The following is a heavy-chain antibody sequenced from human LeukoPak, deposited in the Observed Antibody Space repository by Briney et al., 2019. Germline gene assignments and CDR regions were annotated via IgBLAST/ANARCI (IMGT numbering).Heavy chain of an antibody. CDR3: PRGPGNNWFET. V-gene: IGHV4-34*01. CDR1: GGSFSGYY. CDR2: INHSGST. D-gene: IGHD2-2*01. Sequence: SETLSLTCAVYGGSFSGYYWSWIRQPPGKGLEWIGQINHSGSTNYNPSLRSRVTISVDTTKNQFSLKPSSVTAADTAVYYYPRGPGNNWFETCGQGTLLSVSS. J-gene: IGHJ5*02.